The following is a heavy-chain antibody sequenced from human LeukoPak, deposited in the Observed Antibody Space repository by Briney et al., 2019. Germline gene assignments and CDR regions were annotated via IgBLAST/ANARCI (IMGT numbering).Heavy chain of an antibody. CDR2: INHSGST. CDR1: GGSFRGYY. V-gene: IGHV4-34*01. Sequence: SETLSLTCAVYGGSFRGYYWSWIRQPPGKGLEWIGEINHSGSTNYNPSLKSRVTISADTSKNQFSLKLSSVTAADTAVYYCAPRPGWFDPWGQGTLVTVSS. J-gene: IGHJ5*02. CDR3: APRPGWFDP.